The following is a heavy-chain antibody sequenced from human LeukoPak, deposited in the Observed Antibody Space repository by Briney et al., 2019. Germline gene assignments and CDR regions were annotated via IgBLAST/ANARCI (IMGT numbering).Heavy chain of an antibody. J-gene: IGHJ4*02. D-gene: IGHD6-6*01. CDR2: IYYSGST. Sequence: PSETLSLTCTVSGGSISSSSYYWGWIRQPPGKGLEWIGSIYYSGSTYYNPSLKSRVTISVDTSKNQFSLKLSSVTAADTAVYYCARRTYSSSSSIFEYWGQGTLVTVSS. CDR3: ARRTYSSSSSIFEY. CDR1: GGSISSSSYY. V-gene: IGHV4-39*07.